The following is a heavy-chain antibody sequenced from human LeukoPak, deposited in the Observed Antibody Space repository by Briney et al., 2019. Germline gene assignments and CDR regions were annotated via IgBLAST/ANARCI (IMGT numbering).Heavy chain of an antibody. CDR3: ARVGDYYYYYMDV. D-gene: IGHD3-16*01. J-gene: IGHJ6*03. CDR1: GGSISSYY. Sequence: PSETLSLTCTVSGGSISSYYWSWIRQPPGKGLEWIGEINHSGSTNYNPSLKSRVTISVDTSKNQFSLNLSSATAADTAVYYCARVGDYYYYYMDVWGKGTTVTVSS. V-gene: IGHV4-34*01. CDR2: INHSGST.